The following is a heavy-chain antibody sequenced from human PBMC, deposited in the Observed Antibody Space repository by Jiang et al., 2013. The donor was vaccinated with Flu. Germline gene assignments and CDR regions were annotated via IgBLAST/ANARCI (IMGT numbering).Heavy chain of an antibody. J-gene: IGHJ4*02. D-gene: IGHD3-10*01. V-gene: IGHV1-46*03. CDR3: DREGRY. CDR1: GYTFTNYY. Sequence: GAEVKKPGASVRVSCKPSGYTFTNYYIHWVRQAPGEGLEWIGMIDPSSDNTAYAQKFQARVTMTGDTSTSTVYMELSSLTSEDTAVYYCDREGRYWGQGTLVTVSS. CDR2: IDPSSDNT.